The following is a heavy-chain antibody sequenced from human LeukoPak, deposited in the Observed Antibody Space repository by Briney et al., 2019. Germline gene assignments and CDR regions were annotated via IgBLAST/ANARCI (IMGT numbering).Heavy chain of an antibody. CDR3: ARYSSGWYDPKGFDY. D-gene: IGHD6-19*01. J-gene: IGHJ4*02. V-gene: IGHV4-59*01. CDR1: GDSITRYY. CDR2: TFYSGST. Sequence: SETLSLTCTVSGDSITRYYWYWIRQPPGKGLEWIGYTFYSGSTNYNPSLKSRVTISVDTSKNQFSLKLSSVTAADTAVYYCARYSSGWYDPKGFDYWGQGTLVTVSS.